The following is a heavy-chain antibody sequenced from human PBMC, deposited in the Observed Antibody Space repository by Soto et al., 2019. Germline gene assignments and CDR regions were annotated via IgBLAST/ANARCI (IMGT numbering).Heavy chain of an antibody. J-gene: IGHJ5*02. D-gene: IGHD6-6*01. Sequence: QVQLQESGPGLVKPSETLSLTCTVSGGSISRYNWSWIRQPAGKGLEWIGRIYTSGSTNYNPSLNRRLTMSVDTTKNQVSLKLSSVTAADTAVYYCARLAEARGNWFDPWVQGTLVTVSS. CDR1: GGSISRYN. CDR3: ARLAEARGNWFDP. V-gene: IGHV4-4*07. CDR2: IYTSGST.